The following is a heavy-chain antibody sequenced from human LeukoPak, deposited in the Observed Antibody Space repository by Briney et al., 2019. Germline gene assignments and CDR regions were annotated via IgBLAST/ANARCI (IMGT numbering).Heavy chain of an antibody. CDR2: ISWNSGSI. CDR3: AKGGAMGPYDYFDY. V-gene: IGHV3-9*01. D-gene: IGHD1-26*01. Sequence: PGGSLRLSCAASGFTFDDYAVHWVRQAPGKGLEWVSGISWNSGSIGYVDSVKGRFTISRDNAKKSLYLQMNSPRAEDTALYYCAKGGAMGPYDYFDYWGQGTLVIVSS. CDR1: GFTFDDYA. J-gene: IGHJ4*02.